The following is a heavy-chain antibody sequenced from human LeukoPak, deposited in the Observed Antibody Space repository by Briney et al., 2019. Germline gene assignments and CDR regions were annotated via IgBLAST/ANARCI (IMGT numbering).Heavy chain of an antibody. Sequence: ASVNVSCTASGYTFTNHYLHWVRQAPGQGLEWMGMINPSGGSTTYAQKLQGRVTITGDTSTSTVYMELRSLRSDDTDIYYCARKSFFFSEYYYDSRGWLDPWGQGTLVTVSS. D-gene: IGHD3-22*01. CDR2: INPSGGST. J-gene: IGHJ5*02. CDR1: GYTFTNHY. CDR3: ARKSFFFSEYYYDSRGWLDP. V-gene: IGHV1-46*01.